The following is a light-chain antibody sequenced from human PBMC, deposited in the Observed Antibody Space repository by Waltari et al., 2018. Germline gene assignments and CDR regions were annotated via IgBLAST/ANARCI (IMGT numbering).Light chain of an antibody. V-gene: IGKV3-20*01. CDR3: QMYVRLPVT. J-gene: IGKJ1*01. CDR1: QSVSRV. CDR2: GAS. Sequence: IVLTQSPGTLSLSPGERATLPCRARQSVSRVLAWYQQRPGQAPRLLIYGASNRATGIPDRFSGSGSGTDFNLTISRLEPEDFAMYYCQMYVRLPVTFGQGTKVEIK.